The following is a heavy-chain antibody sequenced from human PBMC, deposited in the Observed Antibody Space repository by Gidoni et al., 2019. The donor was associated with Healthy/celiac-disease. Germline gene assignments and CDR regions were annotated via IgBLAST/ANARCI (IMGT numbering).Heavy chain of an antibody. D-gene: IGHD2-21*02. CDR2: INHSGST. Sequence: QVQLQQWGAGLLKPSETLSLTCAVYGGSFSGYYWSWIRQPPGKGLEWIGEINHSGSTNYNPSLKSRVTISVDTSKNQFSLKLSSVTAADTAVYYCARGQERTVVTSTVAFDIWGQGTMVTVSS. V-gene: IGHV4-34*01. CDR3: ARGQERTVVTSTVAFDI. CDR1: GGSFSGYY. J-gene: IGHJ3*02.